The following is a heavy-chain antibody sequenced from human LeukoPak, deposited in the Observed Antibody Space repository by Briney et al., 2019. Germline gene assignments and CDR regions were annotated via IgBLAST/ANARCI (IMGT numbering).Heavy chain of an antibody. CDR1: VYTFTGYY. CDR2: INPESGGT. J-gene: IGHJ4*02. V-gene: IGHV1-2*02. Sequence: GASVNDSCMASVYTFTGYYMHWVRQAPGQGLEWMGWINPESGGTNYAQRFQGRVTMTRDTSISTAYMELSRLRSDDTAVYYCARDLGNLRLSDYWGQGTLVTVSS. D-gene: IGHD5-12*01. CDR3: ARDLGNLRLSDY.